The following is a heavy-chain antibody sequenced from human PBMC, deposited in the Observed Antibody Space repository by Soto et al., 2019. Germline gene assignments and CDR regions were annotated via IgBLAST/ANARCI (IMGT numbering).Heavy chain of an antibody. Sequence: SVNGSCKSSGYTFTSYGISWVRKAPGQGLEWMGWISAYNGNTNYAQKFQGRVTMTTDTSTSTAYMELRSLRSDDTVVYYCARTLNEWLLGLDWGQGTLVTVSS. CDR1: GYTFTSYG. D-gene: IGHD3-3*01. CDR2: ISAYNGNT. J-gene: IGHJ4*02. V-gene: IGHV1-18*01. CDR3: ARTLNEWLLGLD.